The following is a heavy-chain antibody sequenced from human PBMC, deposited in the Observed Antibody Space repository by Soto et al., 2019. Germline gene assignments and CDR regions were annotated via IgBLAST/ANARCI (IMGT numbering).Heavy chain of an antibody. V-gene: IGHV5-10-1*01. CDR2: IDPSDSYT. J-gene: IGHJ4*02. Sequence: GESLKISCEGSGYNFPYFWITWVRQMPGKGLEWMGTIDPSDSYTDYSPSFQGHVSLSADKSSSTAYLQWSSLKASDTAMYYCARNQHPAERLSAIDYWGQGTPVTVSS. CDR1: GYNFPYFW. D-gene: IGHD1-1*01. CDR3: ARNQHPAERLSAIDY.